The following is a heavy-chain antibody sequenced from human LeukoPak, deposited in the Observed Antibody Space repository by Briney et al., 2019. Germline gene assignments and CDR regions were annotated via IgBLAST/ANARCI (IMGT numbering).Heavy chain of an antibody. V-gene: IGHV4-34*01. CDR3: ARGPPYYDFWSGYYPMGAFDI. CDR1: GGSFSGYY. Sequence: SETLSLTCAVYGGSFSGYYWSWIRQPPGKGLEWIGEINHSGSTNYNPSLKSRVTISVDTSKNQFSLKLSSVTAADTAVYYCARGPPYYDFWSGYYPMGAFDIWGQGTMVTVSS. D-gene: IGHD3-3*01. J-gene: IGHJ3*02. CDR2: INHSGST.